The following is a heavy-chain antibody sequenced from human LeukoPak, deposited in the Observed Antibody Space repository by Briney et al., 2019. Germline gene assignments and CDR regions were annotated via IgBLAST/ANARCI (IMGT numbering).Heavy chain of an antibody. V-gene: IGHV3-7*01. J-gene: IGHJ6*03. CDR1: GFTFSGHG. CDR3: ARRTSTTVTVASRTPFSYSFHYYYMDV. Sequence: GGSLRLSCAASGFTFSGHGMNWVRQAPGKGLEWVANIKQDGSEKYYVDSVKGRFTISRDNAKNSLYLQMNSLRAEDTAVYYCARRTSTTVTVASRTPFSYSFHYYYMDVWGKGTTVTVSS. D-gene: IGHD4-11*01. CDR2: IKQDGSEK.